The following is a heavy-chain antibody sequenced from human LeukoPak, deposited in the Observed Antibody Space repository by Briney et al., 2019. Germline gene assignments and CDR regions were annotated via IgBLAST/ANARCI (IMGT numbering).Heavy chain of an antibody. CDR3: TRPNRAGSGAQVDY. CDR2: IRKIAYSATT. Sequence: PGGSLRLSCTASGFTFGDYTMSWFRQAPGKGLEWVGFIRKIAYSATTEYAASVKDRFTISRDDSKSIAYLQMNSLKTEDTAVYFCTRPNRAGSGAQVDYWGQGTLVTVSS. J-gene: IGHJ4*02. CDR1: GFTFGDYT. D-gene: IGHD6-25*01. V-gene: IGHV3-49*03.